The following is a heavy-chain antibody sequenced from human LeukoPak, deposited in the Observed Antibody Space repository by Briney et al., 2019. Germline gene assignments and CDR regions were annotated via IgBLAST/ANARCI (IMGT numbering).Heavy chain of an antibody. V-gene: IGHV3-30*18. D-gene: IGHD6-6*01. CDR1: GFTFSSYS. Sequence: GGSLRLSCAASGFTFSSYSMNWVRQAPGKGLEWVAVISYDGSNKYYADSVKGRFTISRDNSKNTLYLQMNSLRAEDTAVYYCAKGPYSSSSDYYYYYYMDVWGKGTTVTVSS. CDR2: ISYDGSNK. CDR3: AKGPYSSSSDYYYYYYMDV. J-gene: IGHJ6*03.